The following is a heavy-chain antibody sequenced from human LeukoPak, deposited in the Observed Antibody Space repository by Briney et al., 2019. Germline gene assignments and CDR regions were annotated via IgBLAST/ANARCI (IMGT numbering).Heavy chain of an antibody. CDR3: AREDSGYDYVWGSYRYSWDY. J-gene: IGHJ4*02. D-gene: IGHD3-16*02. CDR1: GFTFSSYW. V-gene: IGHV3-7*01. Sequence: GGSLRLSCAASGFTFSSYWMSWVRQAPGKGLEWVANIKQDGSEKYYVDSVKGRFTISRDNAKNSLYLQMNSLRAEDTAVYYCAREDSGYDYVWGSYRYSWDYWGQGTLVTVSS. CDR2: IKQDGSEK.